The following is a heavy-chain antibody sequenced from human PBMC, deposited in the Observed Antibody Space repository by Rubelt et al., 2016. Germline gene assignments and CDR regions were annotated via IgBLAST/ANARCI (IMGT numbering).Heavy chain of an antibody. V-gene: IGHV4-59*08. D-gene: IGHD3-22*01. CDR1: GGSIGSYY. Sequence: QVQLQESGPGLVKSSETLSLTCTVSGGSIGSYYWSWIRQPPGKGLEWIGYIYYSGSTNYNPSLKSRVTISVDTSKNQFSRKLSSVTAADTAVYFCGRGFSGFYFWVDSWGRGALVTVSS. CDR3: GRGFSGFYFWVDS. J-gene: IGHJ4*02. CDR2: IYYSGST.